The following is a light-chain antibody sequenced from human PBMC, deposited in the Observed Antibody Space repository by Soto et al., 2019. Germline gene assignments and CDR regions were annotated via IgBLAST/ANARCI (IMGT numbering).Light chain of an antibody. CDR3: QQTYMSPCT. V-gene: IGKV1-39*01. Sequence: DIQMTQSPSSLSASVGDRVTITCRASQRIITNLNWYQQKPGKPPGLLIYAASSLQNVVPSRFSGSGSGTDFTLTISSLQPEDAATYYCQQTYMSPCTFGQGTKLEIK. CDR1: QRIITN. J-gene: IGKJ2*02. CDR2: AAS.